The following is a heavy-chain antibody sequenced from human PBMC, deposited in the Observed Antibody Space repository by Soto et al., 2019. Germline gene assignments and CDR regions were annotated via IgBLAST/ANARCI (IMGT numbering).Heavy chain of an antibody. D-gene: IGHD6-13*01. CDR2: ISHTDRLT. CDR1: GFTFSYYE. J-gene: IGHJ5*02. Sequence: EVQLAESGGDLVQPGGSLRLSCVGSGFTFSYYEMNWVRQAPGKGLERVAFISHTDRLTHYPDSVRGRSTISRENAKNSLYLHMTSLRVEDTAVYYCARDTGRASADLWGQGTLVTVSS. V-gene: IGHV3-48*03. CDR3: ARDTGRASADL.